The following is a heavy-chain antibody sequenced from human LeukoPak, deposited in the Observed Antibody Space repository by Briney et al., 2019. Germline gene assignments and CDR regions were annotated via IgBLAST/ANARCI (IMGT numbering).Heavy chain of an antibody. CDR2: FDPEHGEM. J-gene: IGHJ4*02. V-gene: IGHV1-24*01. Sequence: AASVKVSCKVSGDTLTELSTHWVRQAPGKGREWMGGFDPEHGEMIYAQKLQGRVTMTEDRSTDTAYMELSSLRSEDAAVYYCATGGPWDLLKYWGQGTLVTVSS. D-gene: IGHD3-9*01. CDR1: GDTLTELS. CDR3: ATGGPWDLLKY.